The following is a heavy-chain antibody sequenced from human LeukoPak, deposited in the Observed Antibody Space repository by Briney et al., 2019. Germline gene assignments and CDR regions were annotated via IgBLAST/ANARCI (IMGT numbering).Heavy chain of an antibody. D-gene: IGHD3-10*02. V-gene: IGHV3-30-3*01. CDR2: ISYDGSNK. CDR3: ATHYVGRGC. CDR1: GFTFSSYA. J-gene: IGHJ4*02. Sequence: GGSLRLSCAASGFTFSSYAMHWVRQAPGKGLEWVALISYDGSNKYYADSVKGRFTISRDNSKNTLYLQMNSLRAEDTAVCYCATHYVGRGCWGQGTLVTVSS.